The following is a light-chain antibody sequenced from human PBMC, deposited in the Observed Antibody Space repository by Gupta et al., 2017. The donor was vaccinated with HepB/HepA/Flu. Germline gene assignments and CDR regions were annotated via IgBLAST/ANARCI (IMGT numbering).Light chain of an antibody. V-gene: IGLV3-19*01. CDR3: YSGDTSGNHLGL. Sequence: SSELTQDPAVSVVLGQTVRITCQGDSLRGYYATWYQKKAGQAPLLVIYGKNDRPSGIPDRFSGSNSGNTAALTITRAQAEDEADYYCYSGDTSGNHLGLFGGGTKLTV. CDR2: GKN. CDR1: SLRGYY. J-gene: IGLJ2*01.